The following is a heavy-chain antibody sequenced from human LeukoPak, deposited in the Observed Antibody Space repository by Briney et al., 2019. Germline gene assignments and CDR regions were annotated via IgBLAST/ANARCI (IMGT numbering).Heavy chain of an antibody. CDR2: IYYSGST. Sequence: KSSGALSLTCAVSGGSISNSYWWSWVRQPPGKGLEWIGEIYYSGSTNYNPSLKSRVTISVDKSKSQFSLKLSSVTAADTAVYYCARKGYTIGSFDYWGQGTLVTVSS. J-gene: IGHJ4*02. V-gene: IGHV4-4*02. CDR1: GGSISNSYW. CDR3: ARKGYTIGSFDY. D-gene: IGHD5-18*01.